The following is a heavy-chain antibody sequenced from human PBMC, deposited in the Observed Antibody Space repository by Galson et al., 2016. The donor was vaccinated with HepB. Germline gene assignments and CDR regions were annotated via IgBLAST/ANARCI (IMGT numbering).Heavy chain of an antibody. D-gene: IGHD6-19*01. CDR3: VAGAGWLPDY. CDR2: INPSGGST. J-gene: IGHJ4*02. V-gene: IGHV1-46*01. CDR1: GYTFTSYY. Sequence: SVKVSCKASGYTFTSYYMHWVRQAPGQGLEWMGIINPSGGSTSYAQKFQGRVTMTRDTSTSTVYMELSSLRSEDTAIYYCVAGAGWLPDYWGQGTLVSVSS.